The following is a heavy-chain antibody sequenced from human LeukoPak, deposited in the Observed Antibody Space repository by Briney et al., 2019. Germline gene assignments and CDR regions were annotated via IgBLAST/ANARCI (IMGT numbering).Heavy chain of an antibody. CDR1: GGSVSSYY. CDR2: VYYTGST. Sequence: SETLSLTCTVSGGSVSSYYCSWIRQPPGKGLEWIGSVYYTGSTNYNPSLKSRVTMPLDTSNNQFSLRLTSVTAADTAVYYCARGRSSMVRSAAFDIWGPGTMVIVSS. D-gene: IGHD3-10*01. J-gene: IGHJ3*02. CDR3: ARGRSSMVRSAAFDI. V-gene: IGHV4-59*02.